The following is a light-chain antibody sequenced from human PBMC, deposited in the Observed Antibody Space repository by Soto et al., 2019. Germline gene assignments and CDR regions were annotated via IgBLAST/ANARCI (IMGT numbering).Light chain of an antibody. J-gene: IGKJ1*01. CDR1: QSVSSN. V-gene: IGKV1-8*01. Sequence: AIRMTQSPSSLSASTLDIATISFLASQSVSSNLAWYQQKPGTATKLLIYAASSLQSGVPSRFSGSGSGKEFPLTISRLQNDDFATYYCQQYNYSSTFGQGTKVDIK. CDR3: QQYNYSST. CDR2: AAS.